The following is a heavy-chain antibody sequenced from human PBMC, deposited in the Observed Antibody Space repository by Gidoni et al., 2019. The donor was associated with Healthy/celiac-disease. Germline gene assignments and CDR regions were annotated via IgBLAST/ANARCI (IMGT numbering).Heavy chain of an antibody. CDR2: TYYSSKWSN. V-gene: IGHV6-1*01. Sequence: QVQLQQSGSGLAKLAHTRSLTSALSGDSVSCNSATCNRNRQYPARGFVRLGRTYYSSKWSNDYAVSVKSRITINPDTSKNQFSLQLNSVTPEDTAVYYCARDREAYSSSWSYYYYYYYMDVGGKGTTVTVSS. J-gene: IGHJ6*03. CDR1: GDSVSCNSAT. CDR3: ARDREAYSSSWSYYYYYYYMDV. D-gene: IGHD6-13*01.